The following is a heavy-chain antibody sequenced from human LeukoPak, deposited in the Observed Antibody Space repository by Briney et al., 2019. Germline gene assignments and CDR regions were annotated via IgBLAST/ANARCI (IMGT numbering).Heavy chain of an antibody. CDR3: ASPSLPPMVRGVIITDAFDI. Sequence: PSETLSLPCTVSGVSISSSRYYWGWIRQPPGKGLEWIGCIYYSGSTYYNPSLKSRVTISVDTSKNQFSLKLSSVTAADTAVYYCASPSLPPMVRGVIITDAFDIWGQGTMVTVSS. CDR2: IYYSGST. V-gene: IGHV4-39*01. J-gene: IGHJ3*02. CDR1: GVSISSSRYY. D-gene: IGHD3-10*01.